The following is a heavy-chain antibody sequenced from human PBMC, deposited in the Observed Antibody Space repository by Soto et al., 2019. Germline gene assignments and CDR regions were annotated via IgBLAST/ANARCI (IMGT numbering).Heavy chain of an antibody. CDR3: AKKSFLRDWFAP. D-gene: IGHD3-10*01. J-gene: IGHJ5*02. Sequence: QVQLVQSGVEVKKPGASVKVSCKASGYIFSDYYMHWVRQAPGQGLEWMGWINPNNGGTNYAQKFQGRVTMTRDTSRSTAYMELSRLRSDDTAGYYCAKKSFLRDWFAPWGQGTLVTVSS. CDR1: GYIFSDYY. CDR2: INPNNGGT. V-gene: IGHV1-2*02.